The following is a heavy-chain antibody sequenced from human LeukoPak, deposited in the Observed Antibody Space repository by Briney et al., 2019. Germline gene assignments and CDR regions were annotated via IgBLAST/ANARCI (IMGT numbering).Heavy chain of an antibody. CDR2: IGTAGDT. CDR3: ARRIRGVRQNWFDP. V-gene: IGHV3-13*01. Sequence: AGGSLRLSCAASGFTFSSYDMHWVRQATGKGLEWVSAIGTAGDTYYPGSVKGRFPISRENAKNSLYLQMNNLRAGDTAVYYCARRIRGVRQNWFDPWGQGTLVTVSS. CDR1: GFTFSSYD. D-gene: IGHD3-10*01. J-gene: IGHJ5*02.